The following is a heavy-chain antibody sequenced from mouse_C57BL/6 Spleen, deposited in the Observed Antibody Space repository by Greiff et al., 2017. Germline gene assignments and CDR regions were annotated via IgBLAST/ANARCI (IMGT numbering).Heavy chain of an antibody. V-gene: IGHV2-5*01. J-gene: IGHJ4*01. CDR3: SNNWGYYEDAMDY. D-gene: IGHD2-3*01. CDR1: GFSLTSYG. Sequence: VQGVESGPGLVQPSQSLSITCTVSGFSLTSYGVHWVRQSPGKGLEWLGVIWRGGSTDYNAAFMSRLSITKDNSKSQVFFKMNSLQADDTAIYYGSNNWGYYEDAMDYWGQGTSVTVSS. CDR2: IWRGGST.